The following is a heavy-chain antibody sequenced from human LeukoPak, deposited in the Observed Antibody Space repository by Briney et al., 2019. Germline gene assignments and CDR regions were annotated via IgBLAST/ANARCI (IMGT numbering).Heavy chain of an antibody. CDR3: ARASGWIDKFEL. J-gene: IGHJ1*01. Sequence: SQTLSLTCAVSGGSISSGGYSWSWIRQPPGKGLEWIGYIYHSGSTDYNPSLKSRVTMSVDTSKNQFSLKLSSVTAADTAVYYCARASGWIDKFELWGQGTLVTVSS. CDR1: GGSISSGGYS. D-gene: IGHD6-19*01. V-gene: IGHV4-30-2*02. CDR2: IYHSGST.